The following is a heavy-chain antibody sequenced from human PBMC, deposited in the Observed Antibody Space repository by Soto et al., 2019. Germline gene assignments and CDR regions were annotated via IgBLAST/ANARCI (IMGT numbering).Heavy chain of an antibody. V-gene: IGHV4-59*12. D-gene: IGHD2-15*01. CDR2: IYYSGST. J-gene: IGHJ6*02. Sequence: SETLSLTCVVSGGSLSSYYWSWIRQPPGKGLEWIGYIYYSGSTNYNPSLKSRVTISVDKSKNQFSLKLSSVTAADTAVYYCARAGRGYCSGGSCYSGLHGMDVWGQGTTVTVSS. CDR1: GGSLSSYY. CDR3: ARAGRGYCSGGSCYSGLHGMDV.